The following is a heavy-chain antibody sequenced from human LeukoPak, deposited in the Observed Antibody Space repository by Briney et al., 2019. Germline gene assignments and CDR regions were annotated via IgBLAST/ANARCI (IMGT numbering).Heavy chain of an antibody. D-gene: IGHD3-22*01. Sequence: GESLKISCKGSGYSFTKYWIGWVRQMPGKGLEWMGIIYPDDSDTRYSPSFQGQVTISADKSISTAYLQWSSLKASDTAMYYCARTVRGYYDSSGYYYNPFDYWGQGTLVTVSS. J-gene: IGHJ4*02. CDR3: ARTVRGYYDSSGYYYNPFDY. V-gene: IGHV5-51*01. CDR1: GYSFTKYW. CDR2: IYPDDSDT.